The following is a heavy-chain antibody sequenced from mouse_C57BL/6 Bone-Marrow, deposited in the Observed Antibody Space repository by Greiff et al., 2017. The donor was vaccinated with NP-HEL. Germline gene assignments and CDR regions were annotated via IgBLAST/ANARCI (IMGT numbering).Heavy chain of an antibody. CDR3: ARDRTGTDYYAMDY. D-gene: IGHD4-1*01. CDR1: GFTFSDFY. CDR2: SRNKANDYTT. J-gene: IGHJ4*01. V-gene: IGHV7-1*01. Sequence: EVKVVESGGGLVQSGRSLRLSCATSGFTFSDFYMEWVRQAPGKGLEWIAASRNKANDYTTEYSASVKGRFIVSRDTSQSILYLQMNALRAEDTAIYYCARDRTGTDYYAMDYWGQGTSVTVSS.